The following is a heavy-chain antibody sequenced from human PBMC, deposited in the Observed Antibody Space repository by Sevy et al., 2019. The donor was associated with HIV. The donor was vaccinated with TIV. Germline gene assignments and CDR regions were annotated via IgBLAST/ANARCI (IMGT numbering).Heavy chain of an antibody. D-gene: IGHD6-25*01. V-gene: IGHV4-61*02. CDR2: IKTSGST. CDR3: ARGGYSGGWLYYFDY. Sequence: SETLSLTCTVSGGSISSGSYYWSWIRQPAGKGLEWIGRIKTSGSTNYNPSLKSRVTISVDTSKNQFSLKLSSVTAADTAVDYCARGGYSGGWLYYFDYWGQGTLVTVSS. CDR1: GGSISSGSYY. J-gene: IGHJ4*02.